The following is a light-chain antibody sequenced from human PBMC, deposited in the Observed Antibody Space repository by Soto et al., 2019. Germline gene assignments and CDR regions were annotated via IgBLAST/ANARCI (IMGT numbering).Light chain of an antibody. J-gene: IGLJ1*01. Sequence: QSALTQPASVSGSPGQSITISCTGTSSDVDGYNYVSWYQHHPGKAPKLMIYDVSNQPSGVSNRFSGSKSGNTASLTISGLQPEDEADYYCSSYTTSNTRQIVFGTGTMVTVL. CDR1: SSDVDGYNY. CDR2: DVS. CDR3: SSYTTSNTRQIV. V-gene: IGLV2-14*03.